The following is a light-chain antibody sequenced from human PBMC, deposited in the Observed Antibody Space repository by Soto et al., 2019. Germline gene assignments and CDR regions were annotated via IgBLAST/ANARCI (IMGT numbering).Light chain of an antibody. CDR2: GAS. Sequence: EIVLTQSPGTLSLSPGERATLSCRASQVVVTAYLHWYQHKPGQAPRLLISGASTRASAIPDRFSGSGVGTDFTLTINRLEPEDCAVYYCLLFRGSPTFGPGSRVHIK. J-gene: IGKJ3*01. CDR1: QVVVTAY. V-gene: IGKV3-20*01. CDR3: LLFRGSPT.